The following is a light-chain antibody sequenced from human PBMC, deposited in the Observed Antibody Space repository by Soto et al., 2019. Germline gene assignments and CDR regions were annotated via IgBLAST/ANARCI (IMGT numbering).Light chain of an antibody. CDR1: SSDIGGYNF. J-gene: IGLJ1*01. Sequence: QSALTQPASVSGSPGQSITIACTGTSSDIGGYNFVSWYQQHPGKAPKLLIYDVGNRPSGVSNRFSGSKSGNTASLTISGLQAEDEAHYYCNSYRTVSTYVFGTGTKVTF. CDR3: NSYRTVSTYV. CDR2: DVG. V-gene: IGLV2-14*01.